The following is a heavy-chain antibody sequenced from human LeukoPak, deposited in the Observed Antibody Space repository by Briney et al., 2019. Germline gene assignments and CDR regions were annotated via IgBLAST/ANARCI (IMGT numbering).Heavy chain of an antibody. CDR1: GNTFTNYG. CDR3: ARGAREQQPDYYYGLDV. D-gene: IGHD6-13*01. V-gene: IGHV1-18*01. Sequence: GASVKLSCKASGNTFTNYGFSWVRQAPGQGLEWMGWISAYNGNTNYTQQLQGRATMTTDAPTSTAYMELRSLRSDDTAVYYCARGAREQQPDYYYGLDVWGQGTTVTVSS. J-gene: IGHJ6*02. CDR2: ISAYNGNT.